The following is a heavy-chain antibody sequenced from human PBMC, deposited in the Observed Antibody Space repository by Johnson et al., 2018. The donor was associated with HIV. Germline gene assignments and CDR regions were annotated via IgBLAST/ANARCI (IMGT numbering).Heavy chain of an antibody. CDR3: ARRLMTREGSESRTDAFDI. J-gene: IGHJ3*02. D-gene: IGHD1-26*01. CDR2: IYSGGTT. Sequence: VQLVESGGGLVQRGGSLRLSCAASGFTVSSNYMSWVRQAPGKGLEWASIIYSGGTTYYADSVKGRFTISRDNSKNTLYVQMNSLRVEDTAVYYCARRLMTREGSESRTDAFDIWGEGTMGTVSS. V-gene: IGHV3-66*01. CDR1: GFTVSSNY.